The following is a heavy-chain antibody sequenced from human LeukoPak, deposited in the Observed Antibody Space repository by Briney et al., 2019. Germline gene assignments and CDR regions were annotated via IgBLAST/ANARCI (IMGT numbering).Heavy chain of an antibody. V-gene: IGHV1-69*01. J-gene: IGHJ6*04. CDR2: IVPIFGTA. CDR3: ARLLEEAYHYGMDG. D-gene: IGHD2-15*01. CDR1: GGTFSSYA. Sequence: SVKVSCKASGGTFSSYAISWVRQAPGQGLEWMGGIVPIFGTANYAQKFQGRVTITADESTSTAYMELSSLRSEDTAVYYCARLLEEAYHYGMDGWGKGTTVTVSS.